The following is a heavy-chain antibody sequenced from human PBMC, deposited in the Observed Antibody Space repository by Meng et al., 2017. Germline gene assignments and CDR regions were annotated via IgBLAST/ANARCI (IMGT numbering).Heavy chain of an antibody. CDR2: IKQDGSEK. D-gene: IGHD6-13*01. J-gene: IGHJ3*02. Sequence: RGSLRLSCTASGFTFGDYAMSWVRQAPGKGLEWVANIKQDGSEKYYVDSVKGRFTISRDNAKNSLYLQMNSLRAEDTAVYYCARAPDPYSSSWYLEFLGDSAFDIWGQGTMVTVSS. V-gene: IGHV3-7*01. CDR3: ARAPDPYSSSWYLEFLGDSAFDI. CDR1: GFTFGDYA.